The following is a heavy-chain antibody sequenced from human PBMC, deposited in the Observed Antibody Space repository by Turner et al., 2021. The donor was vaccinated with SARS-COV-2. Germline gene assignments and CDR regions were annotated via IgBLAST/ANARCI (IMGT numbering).Heavy chain of an antibody. D-gene: IGHD2-2*01. CDR3: VRESIVVVPAADY. CDR1: GFTFSIYW. J-gene: IGHJ4*02. CDR2: INSDGSST. V-gene: IGHV3-74*01. Sequence: EVQLVESGGGLVQPGGSLRLSCAASGFTFSIYWMHWVRQAPGKGLVWVSRINSDGSSTSHADSVKGRFIISRDNAKNTLYLQMNSLRGEDTAVYYCVRESIVVVPAADYWGQGTLVTVSS.